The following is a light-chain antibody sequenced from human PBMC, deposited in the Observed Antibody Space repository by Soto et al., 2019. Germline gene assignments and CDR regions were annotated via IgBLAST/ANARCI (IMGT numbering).Light chain of an antibody. CDR3: QQYCTSPPP. Sequence: EIVLTQSPGTLSLSPGERATLSCRASQSVSSSYLAWYQQKPGQAPRLLIYGASSRATGIPDRFSGSGCGTDFTLTISRLEPEDFAVYYCQQYCTSPPPFGPGTKVDIK. J-gene: IGKJ3*01. V-gene: IGKV3-20*01. CDR1: QSVSSSY. CDR2: GAS.